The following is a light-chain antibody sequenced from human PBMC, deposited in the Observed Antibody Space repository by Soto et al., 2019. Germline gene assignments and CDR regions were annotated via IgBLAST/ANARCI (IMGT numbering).Light chain of an antibody. J-gene: IGLJ1*01. V-gene: IGLV1-44*01. CDR1: SXNIGINT. CDR3: FSFTTTSTHV. CDR2: TDN. Sequence: QSVLTQPPSASGTPGQRVTISCSGSSXNIGINTVNWYQQVPGTAPKLLIYTDNQRPSGVPDRFSGSKSGTSASLAISGLQVEDEAEYFCFSFTTTSTHVFGTGTKFTVL.